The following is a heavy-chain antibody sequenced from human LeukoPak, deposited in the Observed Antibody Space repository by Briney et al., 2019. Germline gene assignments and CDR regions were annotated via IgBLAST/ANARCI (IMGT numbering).Heavy chain of an antibody. CDR3: ARPGLAYCGGDCYSSEGDYFDY. CDR2: INYSGSI. J-gene: IGHJ4*02. Sequence: PSETLFLTCAVYGEYFSTYYYSWIRQPPGKGLEWIGEINYSGSIKYNLSLKSRLAISVDLAKKQFFLRVRAVTGADRAMFWCARPGLAYCGGDCYSSEGDYFDYWRQATLVTVSS. V-gene: IGHV4-34*01. D-gene: IGHD2-21*01. CDR1: GEYFSTYY.